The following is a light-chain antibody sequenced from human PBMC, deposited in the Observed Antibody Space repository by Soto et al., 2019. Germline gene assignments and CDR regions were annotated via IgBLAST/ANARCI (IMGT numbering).Light chain of an antibody. CDR1: QNIGSR. CDR2: DAS. CDR3: QQCNTPFT. Sequence: DIQMTQSPSTLSASVGDRVAITCRASQNIGSRLARYQQKPDEAPKLLIYDASSLESGVPLRFGGSGSGTDFTLIISSLQPDDFATYYCQQCNTPFTFGGGTKVDIK. J-gene: IGKJ4*01. V-gene: IGKV1-5*01.